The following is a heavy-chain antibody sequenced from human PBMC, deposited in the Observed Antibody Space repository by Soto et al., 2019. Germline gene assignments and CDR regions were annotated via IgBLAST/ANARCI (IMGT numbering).Heavy chain of an antibody. Sequence: SVKVSCKASGFTFTSSAVQWVRQARGQRLEWIGWIVVGSGNTDYAQKFQERVTITRDMSTSTAYMELSSLRSEDTAVYYCAAAPGSYYDILTGYYMLPDYYGMDVWGQGTTVTVSS. D-gene: IGHD3-9*01. CDR3: AAAPGSYYDILTGYYMLPDYYGMDV. V-gene: IGHV1-58*01. CDR1: GFTFTSSA. J-gene: IGHJ6*02. CDR2: IVVGSGNT.